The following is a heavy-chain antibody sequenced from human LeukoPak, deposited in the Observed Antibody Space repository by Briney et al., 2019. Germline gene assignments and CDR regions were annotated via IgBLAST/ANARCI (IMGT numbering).Heavy chain of an antibody. CDR2: INPSSGGT. D-gene: IGHD2-2*01. Sequence: ASVKVSCKASGYTFTGYYMHWVRQAPGQGLEWMGWINPSSGGTNYAQKFQGRVTMTRDTSISTAYMELSRLRSDDTAVYYCARASIVVVPAAMGGNWFDPWGQGTLVTVSS. CDR3: ARASIVVVPAAMGGNWFDP. V-gene: IGHV1-2*02. J-gene: IGHJ5*02. CDR1: GYTFTGYY.